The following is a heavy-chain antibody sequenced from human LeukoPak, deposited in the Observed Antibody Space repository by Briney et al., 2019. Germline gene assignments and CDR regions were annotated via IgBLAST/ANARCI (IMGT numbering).Heavy chain of an antibody. CDR1: GFTFSSYW. V-gene: IGHV3-7*01. CDR2: IKEHGSEK. Sequence: PGGSLRLSCAASGFTFSSYWMSWVRQAPGKGLEWVAIIKEHGSEKYYVDSVKGRFTISRDNAENSLYLQMNSLRAEDTAVYYCASDGGPFDHWGQGILVTVAS. D-gene: IGHD3-16*01. J-gene: IGHJ4*02. CDR3: ASDGGPFDH.